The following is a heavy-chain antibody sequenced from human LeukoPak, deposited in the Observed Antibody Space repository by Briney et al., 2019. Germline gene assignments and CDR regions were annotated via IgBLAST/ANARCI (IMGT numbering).Heavy chain of an antibody. CDR2: ISPSGDST. CDR1: GFTFRDYV. CDR3: AQDWPSAVTTTPGF. Sequence: GGSLRLSCAASGFTFRDYVISWVRQAPGKGLEWVSSISPSGDSTYYAGSVRGRFTLSRDNSKNTVHFQMNSLRAEDTAIYYCAQDWPSAVTTTPGFWGQGTMVIVSS. D-gene: IGHD4-17*01. J-gene: IGHJ3*01. V-gene: IGHV3-23*01.